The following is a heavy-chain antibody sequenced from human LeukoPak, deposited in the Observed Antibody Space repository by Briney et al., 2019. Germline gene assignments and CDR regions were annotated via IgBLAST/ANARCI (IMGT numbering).Heavy chain of an antibody. CDR2: IYYSGST. D-gene: IGHD3-22*01. CDR1: GGSISSYY. J-gene: IGHJ2*01. CDR3: ASGLLPLWYFDL. Sequence: SQTLSLTCTVSGGSISSYYWSWIRQPPGKGLEWIGYIYYSGSTYYNPSLKSRVTISVDTSKNQFSLKLSSVTAADTAVYYCASGLLPLWYFDLWGRGTLVTVSS. V-gene: IGHV4-59*08.